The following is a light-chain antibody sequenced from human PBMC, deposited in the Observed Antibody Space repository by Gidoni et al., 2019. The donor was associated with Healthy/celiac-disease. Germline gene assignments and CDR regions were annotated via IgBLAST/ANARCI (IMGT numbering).Light chain of an antibody. J-gene: IGLJ3*02. CDR1: KLGDKY. V-gene: IGLV3-1*01. CDR2: QDS. Sequence: SYELTPPPSVSVSPGQTASITCSGDKLGDKYACWYQQKPGQSPVLVIYQDSKRPPGIPERFSGSNSGNTATLTISGTQAMDEADYYCQAWDSSTSGVFGGGTKLTVL. CDR3: QAWDSSTSGV.